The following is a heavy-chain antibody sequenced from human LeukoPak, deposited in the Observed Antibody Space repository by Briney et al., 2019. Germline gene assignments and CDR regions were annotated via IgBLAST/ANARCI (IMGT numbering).Heavy chain of an antibody. Sequence: SVKVSCKASGGTFSSYAISWVRQAPGQGLEWMGGIIPIFGTANYAQKFQGRVTITADESTSTAYMELSSLRSEDTAVYYCARTFYDISLAFDIWGQGTMVTVSS. CDR1: GGTFSSYA. V-gene: IGHV1-69*13. J-gene: IGHJ3*02. CDR3: ARTFYDISLAFDI. CDR2: IIPIFGTA. D-gene: IGHD3-22*01.